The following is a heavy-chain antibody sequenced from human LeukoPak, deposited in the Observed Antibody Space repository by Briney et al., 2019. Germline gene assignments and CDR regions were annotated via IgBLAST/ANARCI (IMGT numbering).Heavy chain of an antibody. CDR3: ARTGYTSRWAIDY. CDR1: GYSFTNNW. Sequence: GESLKISCKGSGYSFTNNWIGWVRQMPGKGLEWMGIIYPGDSDTRYSPSFQGQVTISADKSISTAYLQWSSLKASDTAMYYCARTGYTSRWAIDYWGQGTLVTVSS. D-gene: IGHD6-13*01. J-gene: IGHJ4*02. V-gene: IGHV5-51*01. CDR2: IYPGDSDT.